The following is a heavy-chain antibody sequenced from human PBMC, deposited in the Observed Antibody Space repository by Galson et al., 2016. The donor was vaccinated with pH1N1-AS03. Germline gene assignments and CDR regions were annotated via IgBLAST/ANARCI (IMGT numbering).Heavy chain of an antibody. CDR1: GFTFSSYA. J-gene: IGHJ4*02. D-gene: IGHD2/OR15-2a*01. V-gene: IGHV3-23*01. Sequence: SLRLSCAASGFTFSSYAMSWVRQTPGKGLEWVSAISGSGVTTYYAESVKGRFTISRDNSKTTVSPRMNSLSADDTAIYYCSKGVRYAFYAQFDRWGQGTLVTVSS. CDR3: SKGVRYAFYAQFDR. CDR2: ISGSGVTT.